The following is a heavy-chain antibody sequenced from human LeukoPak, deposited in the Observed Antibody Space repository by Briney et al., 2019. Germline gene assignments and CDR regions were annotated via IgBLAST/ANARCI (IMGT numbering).Heavy chain of an antibody. Sequence: SETLSLTCTVSGGSISSSSYYWGWIRQSPGKGLEWIGSIYYSGSTNYKSSLKSRVTISVDTSKNQFSLKLSSVTAADTAVYYCARTTEGGYSYGYFYYYYMDVWGKGTTVTISS. CDR3: ARTTEGGYSYGYFYYYYMDV. CDR1: GGSISSSSYY. D-gene: IGHD5-18*01. J-gene: IGHJ6*03. V-gene: IGHV4-39*07. CDR2: IYYSGST.